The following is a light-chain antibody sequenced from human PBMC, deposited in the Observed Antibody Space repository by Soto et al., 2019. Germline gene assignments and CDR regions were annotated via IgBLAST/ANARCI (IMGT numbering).Light chain of an antibody. CDR1: QSISIW. Sequence: DIHMTQSPSTLSASVGDRVTITCRASQSISIWLAWYQQKPGRAPNLLIYGTSSLESGVPSRFSDSGSGTEFTLTISILQPDDFATYYCQHYNDYSWTFGQGTKVEIK. J-gene: IGKJ1*01. CDR3: QHYNDYSWT. V-gene: IGKV1-5*03. CDR2: GTS.